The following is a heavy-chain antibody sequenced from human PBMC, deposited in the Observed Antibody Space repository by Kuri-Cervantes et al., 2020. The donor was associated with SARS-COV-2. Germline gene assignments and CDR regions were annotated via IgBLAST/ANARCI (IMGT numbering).Heavy chain of an antibody. Sequence: KVSCKGSGFSFTSYFISWVRQMPGKGLEWMGRIDPSDSYTNYSPSFQGHVTFSADKSINTAYLQWSGLRASDTAIYYCAIFFIPGVVDYWGPGTPVTDSS. CDR3: AIFFIPGVVDY. CDR2: IDPSDSYT. CDR1: GFSFTSYF. J-gene: IGHJ4*02. V-gene: IGHV5-10-1*01. D-gene: IGHD2-21*01.